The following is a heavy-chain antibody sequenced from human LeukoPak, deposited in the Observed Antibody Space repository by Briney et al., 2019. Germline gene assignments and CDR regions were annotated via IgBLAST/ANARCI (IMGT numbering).Heavy chain of an antibody. J-gene: IGHJ4*02. CDR3: AIVGSLAAAADY. CDR1: GGTLSSYA. D-gene: IGHD6-25*01. Sequence: SVKVSCKASGGTLSSYAISWVRQAPGQGVERMGGIIPIFGTANYAQKFQGRVTITADESTSTAYMELSSLRSEDTAVYYCAIVGSLAAAADYWGQGTLVTVSS. CDR2: IIPIFGTA. V-gene: IGHV1-69*13.